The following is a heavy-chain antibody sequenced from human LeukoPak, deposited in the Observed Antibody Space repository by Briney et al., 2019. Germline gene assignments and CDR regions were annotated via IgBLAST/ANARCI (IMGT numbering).Heavy chain of an antibody. CDR3: ARDGYISVAGYFDY. V-gene: IGHV4-59*01. D-gene: IGHD6-19*01. CDR1: GGSINSYY. J-gene: IGHJ4*02. CDR2: ISYSGST. Sequence: SETLSLTCTVSGGSINSYYWSWFRQPPGKGLEWIGFISYSGSTKYNPSLKSRVTISVDTSKNQFSLKLSSVTPADAAVYHCARDGYISVAGYFDYWGQGTLVTVSS.